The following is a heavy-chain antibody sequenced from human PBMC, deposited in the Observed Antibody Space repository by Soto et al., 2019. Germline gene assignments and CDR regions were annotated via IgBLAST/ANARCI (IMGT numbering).Heavy chain of an antibody. CDR1: GGSISTYY. V-gene: IGHV4-4*09. D-gene: IGHD3-3*01. CDR2: IYRTGST. CDR3: ARQIGDDPFDT. J-gene: IGHJ3*02. Sequence: SETLSLTCTVSGGSISTYYWNWIRLSPGKGLEWIGYIYRTGSTHYNPSLNGRVAISLDTSRKRFSLKLNSVTAADTAVYFCARQIGDDPFDTWGQGTMVTVSS.